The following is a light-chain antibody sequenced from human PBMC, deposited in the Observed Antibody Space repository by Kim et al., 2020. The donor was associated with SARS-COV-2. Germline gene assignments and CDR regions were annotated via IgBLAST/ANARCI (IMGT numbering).Light chain of an antibody. CDR2: AAS. CDR3: QKYNSAPLT. V-gene: IGKV1-27*01. J-gene: IGKJ4*01. CDR1: QSISNY. Sequence: ASVGDRVTITRRASQSISNYLAWYQQKPGKVPRLLIYAASTLQSGVPSRFSGSGSGTDFTLTISSLQPEDVATYYCQKYNSAPLTFGGGTKVDIK.